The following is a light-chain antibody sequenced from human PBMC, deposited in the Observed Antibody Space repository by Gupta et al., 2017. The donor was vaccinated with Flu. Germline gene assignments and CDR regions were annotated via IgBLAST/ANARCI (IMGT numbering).Light chain of an antibody. CDR2: KAS. CDR3: QQYNTYCQT. J-gene: IGKJ1*01. Sequence: GDTVTINCRASQSISSWLAWYQQKPGKAPKLLIYKASTVASGVPSRFSGSGSGTEFTLTISSLQPDDFATYYCQQYNTYCQTFGQGTEVEIK. V-gene: IGKV1-5*03. CDR1: QSISSW.